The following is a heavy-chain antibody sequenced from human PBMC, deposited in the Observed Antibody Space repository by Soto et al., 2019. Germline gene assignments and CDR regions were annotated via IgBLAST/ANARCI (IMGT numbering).Heavy chain of an antibody. J-gene: IGHJ4*02. D-gene: IGHD2-21*02. Sequence: LRRSCATSGLTFNFYTLNWVRQAPGKGLQWVASITSTSNHIYYAGSVRGRFTIARDNAKDTLYLHLSSLRTDDTAVYYCARRAVYGGNSFDHWGQGTLVTVSS. V-gene: IGHV3-21*01. CDR3: ARRAVYGGNSFDH. CDR2: ITSTSNHI. CDR1: GLTFNFYT.